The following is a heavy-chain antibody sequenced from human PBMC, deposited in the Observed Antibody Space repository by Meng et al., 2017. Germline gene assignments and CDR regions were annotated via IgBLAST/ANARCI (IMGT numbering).Heavy chain of an antibody. CDR1: GFTFDDYG. V-gene: IGHV3-20*04. CDR3: ARGLGYSSSWPTFDY. CDR2: INWNGGST. Sequence: GESLKISCAASGFTFDDYGMSWVRQAPGKGLEWVSGINWNGGSTGYADSVKGRFTISRDNAKSSLYLQMNSLRAEDTALYYCARGLGYSSSWPTFDYWGQGTLVTVSS. D-gene: IGHD6-13*01. J-gene: IGHJ4*02.